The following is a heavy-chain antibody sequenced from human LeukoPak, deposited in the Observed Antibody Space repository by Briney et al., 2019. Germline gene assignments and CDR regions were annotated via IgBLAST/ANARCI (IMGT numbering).Heavy chain of an antibody. CDR3: ARDKRVATTDMRSRLLNP. CDR2: ISGYNGNT. CDR1: GYTLTSYG. V-gene: IGHV1-18*01. J-gene: IGHJ5*02. Sequence: ASVKVSCKASGYTLTSYGISWVRQAPGQGLEWMGWISGYNGNTNYAQKVQGRVTMTTDTSTSTAYMELRSLRSDDTAVYYCARDKRVATTDMRSRLLNPWGQGTLVTVSS. D-gene: IGHD5-12*01.